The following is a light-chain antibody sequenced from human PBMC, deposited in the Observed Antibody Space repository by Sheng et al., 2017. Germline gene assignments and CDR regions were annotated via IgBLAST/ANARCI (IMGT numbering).Light chain of an antibody. CDR1: QTISTY. CDR3: QQSYSTPPDT. V-gene: IGKV1-39*01. CDR2: GAS. Sequence: DIQMTQSPSSLSASVGDRVTITCRASQTISTYLNWYQQKPRERPLTLLIYGASSLQSGVPSRFSGXGSGTDXTLTISSLQPEDFATYYCQQSYSTPPDTFGQGTKLEIK. J-gene: IGKJ2*01.